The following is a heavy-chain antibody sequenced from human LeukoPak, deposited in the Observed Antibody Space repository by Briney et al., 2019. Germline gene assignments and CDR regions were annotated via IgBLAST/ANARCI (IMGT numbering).Heavy chain of an antibody. V-gene: IGHV3-7*05. CDR3: TTAPRGYCSGGSCSYAFDI. D-gene: IGHD2-15*01. Sequence: GGSLRLSCKASGFTFSNYWMSWVRQAPEKGLEWVANIKQDGSEKYYVDPVKGRFTISRDNANNSLYLQMNSLKTEDTAVYYCTTAPRGYCSGGSCSYAFDIWGQGTMVTVSS. J-gene: IGHJ3*02. CDR2: IKQDGSEK. CDR1: GFTFSNYW.